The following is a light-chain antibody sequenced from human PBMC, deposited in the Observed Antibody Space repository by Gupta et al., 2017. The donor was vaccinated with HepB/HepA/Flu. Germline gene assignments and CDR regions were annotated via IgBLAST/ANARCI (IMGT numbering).Light chain of an antibody. J-gene: IGKJ2*04. CDR3: QQSYSTPQCS. V-gene: IGKV1-39*01. CDR1: QSISSY. CDR2: AAS. Sequence: DFQMHKSPSSLSASVADRVTITCRASQSISSYLNWYQQKPGKAPKLLIYAASSLQSGVPSRFSGSGSGTDFTLTISSLQPEDFATYYCQQSYSTPQCSFGQGTKLEIK.